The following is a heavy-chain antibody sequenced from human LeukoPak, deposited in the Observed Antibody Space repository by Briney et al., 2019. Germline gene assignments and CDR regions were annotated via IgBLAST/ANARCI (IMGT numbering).Heavy chain of an antibody. D-gene: IGHD2-2*01. CDR2: INPSGGST. Sequence: ASVKVSCKASGYTFTSYYMHWVRQAPGQGLEWMGIINPSGGSTSYAQKFQGRVTMTRDTSTSTVYMELSSLRSEDTAVYYCARDRYCSSTSCYPFDYWGQGTLVTVSS. CDR1: GYTFTSYY. V-gene: IGHV1-46*01. J-gene: IGHJ4*02. CDR3: ARDRYCSSTSCYPFDY.